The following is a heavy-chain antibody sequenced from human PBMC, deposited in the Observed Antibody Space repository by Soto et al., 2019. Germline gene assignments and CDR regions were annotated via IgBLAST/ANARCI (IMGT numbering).Heavy chain of an antibody. V-gene: IGHV1-69*01. D-gene: IGHD5-18*01. CDR1: GGTFSSYA. CDR3: ARGHVDTAMAPYGRDV. Sequence: QVQLVQSGAEVKKPGSSVKVSCKASGGTFSSYAISWVRQAPGQGLEWMGGIIPIFGTANYAKKFQGRVTLTADESTSTAYMELSSLRSEDTAVYYCARGHVDTAMAPYGRDVWGQGTTVTVSS. J-gene: IGHJ6*02. CDR2: IIPIFGTA.